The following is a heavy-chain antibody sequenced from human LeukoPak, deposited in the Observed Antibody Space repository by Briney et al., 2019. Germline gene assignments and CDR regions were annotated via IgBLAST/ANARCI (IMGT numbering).Heavy chain of an antibody. CDR2: IYYSGST. Sequence: SETLSLTCTVSGGSISSSSYYWGWIRQPPGKGLEWIGSIYYSGSTYYNPSLKGRVTISVDTSKNQFSLKLSSVTAADTAVYYCARDRGDGYDYFWDYWGQGTLVTVSS. V-gene: IGHV4-39*07. D-gene: IGHD5-12*01. CDR1: GGSISSSSYY. J-gene: IGHJ4*02. CDR3: ARDRGDGYDYFWDY.